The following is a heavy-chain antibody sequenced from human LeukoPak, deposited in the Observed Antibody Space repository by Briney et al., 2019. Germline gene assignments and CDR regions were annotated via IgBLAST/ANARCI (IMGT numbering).Heavy chain of an antibody. J-gene: IGHJ4*02. D-gene: IGHD6-13*01. CDR2: INHSGST. CDR3: ARGYKAAAGTF. Sequence: SETLSLTCAVYGGSFSGYYWSWIRQPPGKGLEWIGEINHSGSTNYNPSPKSRVTTSVDTSKNQFSLKLSSVTAADTAVYYCARGYKAAAGTFWGQGTLVTVSS. CDR1: GGSFSGYY. V-gene: IGHV4-34*01.